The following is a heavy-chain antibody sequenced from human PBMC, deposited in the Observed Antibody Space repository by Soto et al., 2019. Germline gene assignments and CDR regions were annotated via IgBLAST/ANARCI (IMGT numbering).Heavy chain of an antibody. J-gene: IGHJ6*02. V-gene: IGHV1-69*13. CDR3: ARVRADTAMVTDYYYGMDV. D-gene: IGHD5-18*01. Sequence: ASVKVSCKASGGTFNSYAISWVRQAPGQGLEWMGGIIPIFGTANYAQKFQGRVTITADESTSTAYMELSSLRSEDTAVYYCARVRADTAMVTDYYYGMDVWGQGTTVTVSS. CDR2: IIPIFGTA. CDR1: GGTFNSYA.